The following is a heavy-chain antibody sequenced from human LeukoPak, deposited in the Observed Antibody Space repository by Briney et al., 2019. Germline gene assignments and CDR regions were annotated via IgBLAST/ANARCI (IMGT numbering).Heavy chain of an antibody. J-gene: IGHJ4*02. V-gene: IGHV1-8*01. CDR2: MDPNGHNT. CDR3: ARGRSGFDSSGSYDPGFDN. D-gene: IGHD3-22*01. Sequence: ASVKVSCKASGYTFTTHDINWVRQAPGQGLEWMGWMDPNGHNTGYAQLFQDRVTMTSDTSINTAYMELISLTSEDTAVYYCARGRSGFDSSGSYDPGFDNWGQGTLVTVSS. CDR1: GYTFTTHD.